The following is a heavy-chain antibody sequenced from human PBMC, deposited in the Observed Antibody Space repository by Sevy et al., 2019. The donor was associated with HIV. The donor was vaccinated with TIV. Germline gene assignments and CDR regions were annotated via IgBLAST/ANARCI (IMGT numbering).Heavy chain of an antibody. CDR1: GYSFTSYW. J-gene: IGHJ4*02. CDR2: IYPGDSDT. V-gene: IGHV5-51*01. Sequence: GESLKISCKGSGYSFTSYWIGWVRQMPGKGLEWMGIIYPGDSDTRYSPSFQGQVTISADKSISTAYMQWSSLKASDTAMYYCARLIGRATFTSMTIVDYWGQGTLVTVSS. D-gene: IGHD4-17*01. CDR3: ARLIGRATFTSMTIVDY.